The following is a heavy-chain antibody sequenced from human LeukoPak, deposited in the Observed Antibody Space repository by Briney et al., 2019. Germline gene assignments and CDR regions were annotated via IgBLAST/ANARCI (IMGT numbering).Heavy chain of an antibody. CDR2: ISNDDI. J-gene: IGHJ4*02. D-gene: IGHD7-27*01. CDR3: ARDHNWGFDY. Sequence: GGSLRLSCEASGFTFSTYSMNWVRQAPGKGLEWVSYISNDDIFYADSVEGRFTISRDNAKSSVYLQMNGLRADDTAVYYCARDHNWGFDYWGRGTLVSVSS. V-gene: IGHV3-48*04. CDR1: GFTFSTYS.